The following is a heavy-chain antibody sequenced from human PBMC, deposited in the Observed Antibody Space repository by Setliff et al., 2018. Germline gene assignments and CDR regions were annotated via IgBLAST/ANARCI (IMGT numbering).Heavy chain of an antibody. CDR2: IWADPNSNTK. CDR1: EYSFTNYA. D-gene: IGHD6-19*01. Sequence: GGSLRLSCGASEYSFTNYAMHWVRQTPDKGLEWVAMIWADPNSNTKYYADSVKGRLSVSRDNSRNTVFLQMTGLRAEDTSLYYCTRDPPGSGWSFDYWGQGALVTVSS. J-gene: IGHJ4*02. CDR3: TRDPPGSGWSFDY. V-gene: IGHV3-33*08.